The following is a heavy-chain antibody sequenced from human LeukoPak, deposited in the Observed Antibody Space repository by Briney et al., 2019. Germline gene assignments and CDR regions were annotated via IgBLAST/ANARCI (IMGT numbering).Heavy chain of an antibody. CDR3: ARGHSSGWYLSATDY. Sequence: PSETLSLTCAVYGGSFSGYYWSWIRQPPGKGLEWIGEINHSGSTNYNPSLKSRVTISVDTSKNQFSLKLSSVTAADTAVYYCARGHSSGWYLSATDYWGQGTLVTVSS. CDR2: INHSGST. V-gene: IGHV4-34*01. J-gene: IGHJ4*02. CDR1: GGSFSGYY. D-gene: IGHD6-19*01.